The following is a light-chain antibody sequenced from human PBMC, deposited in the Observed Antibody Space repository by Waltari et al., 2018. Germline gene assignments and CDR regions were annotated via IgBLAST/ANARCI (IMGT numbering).Light chain of an antibody. CDR1: MLGHKT. CDR2: EDN. CDR3: QAWDTRTV. V-gene: IGLV3-1*01. Sequence: SFDLTQPPSVSVSPGRTANITCSGPMLGHKTSSWYQQKPGQSPILIIYEDNMRPSGVPERFSGSHSGNTATLTISGTQSLVEADYFCQAWDTRTVFGGGTKLTVL. J-gene: IGLJ3*02.